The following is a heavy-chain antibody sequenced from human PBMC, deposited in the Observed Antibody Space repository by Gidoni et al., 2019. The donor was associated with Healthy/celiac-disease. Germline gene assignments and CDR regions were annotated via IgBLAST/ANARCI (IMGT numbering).Heavy chain of an antibody. CDR2: IGPSDSCN. D-gene: IGHD5-12*01. CDR3: ARSQPVATHPGAY. J-gene: IGHJ4*02. V-gene: IGHV5-10-1*03. Sequence: EVQLVQSGAAVKQPGASLGTPCKGAGSSFTSYWISWVRQMPGKGLEWMGRIGPSDSCNNYSPSFQGHVTISADKSISTAYLQWSSLKASDTAMYYCARSQPVATHPGAYWGQGTLVTVSS. CDR1: GSSFTSYW.